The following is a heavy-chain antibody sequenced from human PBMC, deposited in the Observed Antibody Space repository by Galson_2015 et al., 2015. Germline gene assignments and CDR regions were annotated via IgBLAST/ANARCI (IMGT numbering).Heavy chain of an antibody. CDR1: GYTFTSYD. D-gene: IGHD4-17*01. V-gene: IGHV1-8*01. CDR3: ARAYGDYEGWYFDL. J-gene: IGHJ2*01. CDR2: MNPNSGNT. Sequence: SVKVSCKASGYTFTSYDINWVRQATGQGLEWMGWMNPNSGNTGYAQKFQGRVTMTRNTSISTAYMELSSLRSEDTAVYCCARAYGDYEGWYFDLWGRGTLVTVSS.